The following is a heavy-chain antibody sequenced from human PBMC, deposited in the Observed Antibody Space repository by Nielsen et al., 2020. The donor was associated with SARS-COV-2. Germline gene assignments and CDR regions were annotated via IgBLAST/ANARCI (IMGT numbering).Heavy chain of an antibody. D-gene: IGHD2-21*01. CDR3: ARGGIVVGRAFDI. CDR1: GYTFTSYG. V-gene: IGHV1-46*01. J-gene: IGHJ3*02. CDR2: INPSGGST. Sequence: ASVKVSCKASGYTFTSYGISWVRQAPGQGLEWMGIINPSGGSTSYAQKFQGRVTMTRDTSTSTVYMELSSLRSEDTAVYYCARGGIVVGRAFDIWGQGTMVTVSS.